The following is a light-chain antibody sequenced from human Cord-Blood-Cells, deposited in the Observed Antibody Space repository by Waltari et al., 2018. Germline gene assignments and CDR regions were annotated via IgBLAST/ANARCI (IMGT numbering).Light chain of an antibody. Sequence: QSALTQPASVSGSPGQSITISCTGTSSDVGSYNLVPWYQQHPAKAPKLMLYEGSRRASGVANRCSGSESGNTASLTISGRQAEDEADYYCCSYAGSSTWVFGGGTKLTVL. V-gene: IGLV2-23*01. CDR1: SSDVGSYNL. J-gene: IGLJ3*02. CDR3: CSYAGSSTWV. CDR2: EGS.